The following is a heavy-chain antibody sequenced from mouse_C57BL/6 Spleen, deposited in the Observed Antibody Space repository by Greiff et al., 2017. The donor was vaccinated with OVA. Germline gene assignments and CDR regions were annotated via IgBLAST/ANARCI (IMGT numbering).Heavy chain of an antibody. J-gene: IGHJ1*03. CDR1: GYTFPSSW. D-gene: IGHD1-1*01. Sequence: QVQLQQPGAELVKPGASVKMSCKASGYTFPSSWITWVKQRPGQGLDWIGDIYPGRGRPTYNEKFKRKAPLTVDTSSSTAYMQLSSLTYEDAAVYYGARAYGSSNDVWGKGTTVTVSS. CDR2: IYPGRGRP. V-gene: IGHV1-55*01. CDR3: ARAYGSSNDV.